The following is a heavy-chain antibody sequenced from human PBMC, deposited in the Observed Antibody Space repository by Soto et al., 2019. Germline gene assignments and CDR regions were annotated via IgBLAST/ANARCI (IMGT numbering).Heavy chain of an antibody. Sequence: SETLSLTCAVYGGSFSCYCWIWIRQPPGKGLEWIGEINHSGSTNYNPSLKSRVTISVDTSKNQFSLKLSSVTAADTAVYYCARSPVGYGDYYYYGMDVWAQGTTVTVPS. CDR1: GGSFSCYC. CDR2: INHSGST. V-gene: IGHV4-34*01. CDR3: ARSPVGYGDYYYYGMDV. J-gene: IGHJ6*02. D-gene: IGHD4-17*01.